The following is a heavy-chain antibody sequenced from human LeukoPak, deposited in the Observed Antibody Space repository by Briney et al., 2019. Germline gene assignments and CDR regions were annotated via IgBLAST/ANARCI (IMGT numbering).Heavy chain of an antibody. D-gene: IGHD6-19*01. CDR1: GFTVSSNH. V-gene: IGHV3-66*01. Sequence: GGSLRLSCAASGFTVSSNHMSWVRQAPGKGLEWVSIIYSGGSTYYADSVKGIFTISRDNSKNTLYLQMNSLSAEDTAMYYCARDRTTAMAGTNDYWGRGTLVTVSS. J-gene: IGHJ4*02. CDR3: ARDRTTAMAGTNDY. CDR2: IYSGGST.